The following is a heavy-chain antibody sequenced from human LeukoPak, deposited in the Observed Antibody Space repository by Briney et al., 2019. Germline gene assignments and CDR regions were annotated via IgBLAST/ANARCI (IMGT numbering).Heavy chain of an antibody. V-gene: IGHV4-34*01. CDR3: ARAKEYGYNYGPGFGFDP. CDR2: INHSGNT. J-gene: IGHJ5*02. CDR1: GGSFSGYY. Sequence: SETLSLTCAVYGGSFSGYYWSWIRQPPGKGLELIGEINHSGNTNYGPSLKSRVTISVDTSKKQISLKLSSVTAADTAVYYCARAKEYGYNYGPGFGFDPWGQGTLVTVSS. D-gene: IGHD5-18*01.